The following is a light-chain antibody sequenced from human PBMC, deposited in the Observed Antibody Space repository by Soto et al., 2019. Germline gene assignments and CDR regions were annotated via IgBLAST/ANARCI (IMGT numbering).Light chain of an antibody. J-gene: IGLJ1*01. CDR2: EVS. Sequence: QSALTQPASVSGSPGQSVTISCTGSSSDIGGYNYVSWYQQHPGKAPKLMIYEVSNRPSGVSNRFSGSKSGNTASLTISGLQAEDDADYYCSSRSSDITYVFGTGTKLIVL. CDR1: SSDIGGYNY. CDR3: SSRSSDITYV. V-gene: IGLV2-14*01.